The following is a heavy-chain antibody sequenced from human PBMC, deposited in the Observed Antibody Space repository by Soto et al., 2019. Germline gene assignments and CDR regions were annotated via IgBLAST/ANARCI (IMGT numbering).Heavy chain of an antibody. D-gene: IGHD3-22*01. J-gene: IGHJ6*02. CDR2: IHPGDSKT. Sequence: PGESLKISCKGSGYSFASHWIGGVRQMPGQGLEWMGIIHPGDSKTKYSPSFQGQVTISGDKSISTAYLHWSSLKASDTAMYYCARHADYYNSSGYVGYGMDVWGQGTTVTVSS. CDR3: ARHADYYNSSGYVGYGMDV. CDR1: GYSFASHW. V-gene: IGHV5-51*01.